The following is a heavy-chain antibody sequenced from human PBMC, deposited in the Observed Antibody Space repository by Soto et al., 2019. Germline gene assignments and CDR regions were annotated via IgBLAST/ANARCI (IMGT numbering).Heavy chain of an antibody. D-gene: IGHD3-16*01. J-gene: IGHJ4*02. CDR1: GFTLSLYT. Sequence: GSLRLSCAASGFTLSLYTINWVRQAPVTGLEWVSSLGVSDDRFYADSVKGRFTISRDNAKNTLYLEMNGRRGEETDGYYWARLTGITEIAPLKEYKWGPGTLVTVSS. CDR3: ARLTGITEIAPLKEYK. V-gene: IGHV3-21*06. CDR2: LGVSDDR.